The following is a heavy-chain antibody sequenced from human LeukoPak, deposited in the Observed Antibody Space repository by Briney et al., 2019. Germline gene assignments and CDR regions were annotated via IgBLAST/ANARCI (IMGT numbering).Heavy chain of an antibody. Sequence: GGCLRRFCVASGLTFSSYGMHLVRQAPGKRLEWVAFLRYDGGNKYYADSVKGRFSSSRDNSKNTLYLQMNSLRAEDTAVYYCAKDLIASSGWSGEYYYGMDVWGQVTTVTVSS. CDR2: LRYDGGNK. J-gene: IGHJ6*02. CDR3: AKDLIASSGWSGEYYYGMDV. CDR1: GLTFSSYG. V-gene: IGHV3-30*02. D-gene: IGHD6-19*01.